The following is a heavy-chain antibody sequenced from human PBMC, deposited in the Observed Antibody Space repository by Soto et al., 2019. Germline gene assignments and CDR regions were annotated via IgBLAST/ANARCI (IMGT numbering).Heavy chain of an antibody. D-gene: IGHD6-13*01. CDR3: ARVTPAAGTPY. CDR1: GDSISSGGYY. V-gene: IGHV4-31*03. CDR2: IDYSGST. J-gene: IGHJ4*02. Sequence: VQLQESGPGLVKPSQTLSLTCSVSGDSISSGGYYWSWIRQYPGKGLEWVGYIDYSGSTYYNSSLKSRLTISADMSKNQFSLQLRSVTAADTAVYYCARVTPAAGTPYWGQGTLVTVSS.